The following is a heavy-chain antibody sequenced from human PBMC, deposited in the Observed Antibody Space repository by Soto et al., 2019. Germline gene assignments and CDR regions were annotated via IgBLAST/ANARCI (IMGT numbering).Heavy chain of an antibody. D-gene: IGHD6-13*01. J-gene: IGHJ4*02. CDR3: ARGFATSWYTYYFDY. Sequence: PSETLSLTCTVSGGSIRSSTYYWGWIRQPPGKGLEWIGSIYYSGSTNYNPSLKSRVSISVDTSKNQFSLNLHSVTAADTAVYHCARGFATSWYTYYFDYWGQGTLVTVSS. CDR2: IYYSGST. CDR1: GGSIRSSTYY. V-gene: IGHV4-39*07.